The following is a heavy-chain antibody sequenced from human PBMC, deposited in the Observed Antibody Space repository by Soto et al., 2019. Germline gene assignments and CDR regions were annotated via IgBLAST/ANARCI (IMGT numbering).Heavy chain of an antibody. V-gene: IGHV1-24*01. CDR3: ATKYSSSWYRVRYFDY. Sequence: QVQLVQSGAEVKKPGASVKVSCKVSGYTLTELSMHWVRQAPGKGLEWMGGFDPEDGETIYAQKCQGRVTMTEDTSTDTAYMELSRLRSEDTAVYYCATKYSSSWYRVRYFDYWGQGTLVTVSS. J-gene: IGHJ4*02. D-gene: IGHD6-13*01. CDR2: FDPEDGET. CDR1: GYTLTELS.